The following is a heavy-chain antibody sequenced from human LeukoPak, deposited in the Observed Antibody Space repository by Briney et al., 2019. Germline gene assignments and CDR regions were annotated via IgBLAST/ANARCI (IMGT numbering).Heavy chain of an antibody. CDR1: GYSISSFYY. CDR3: ASQPYYDSSGYYFY. Sequence: PSETLSLTCAVSGYSISSFYYWGWIRQPPGKGLEWIGSIYHSGSTFYNPSLKSRVTISINTSKNQFSLKLSSVTAADTAVYYCASQPYYDSSGYYFYGGQGTLVTVSS. J-gene: IGHJ4*02. D-gene: IGHD3-22*01. V-gene: IGHV4-38-2*01. CDR2: IYHSGST.